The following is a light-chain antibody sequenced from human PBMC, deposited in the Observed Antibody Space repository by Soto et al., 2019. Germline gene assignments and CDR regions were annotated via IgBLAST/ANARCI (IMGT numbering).Light chain of an antibody. V-gene: IGKV1-5*01. CDR1: QSISSY. J-gene: IGKJ4*01. CDR3: QQYDNYPLT. CDR2: DAS. Sequence: DIQMTQSPSSLSASVGDRVTITCRASQSISSYLNWYQQKPGKAPKLLIFDASRLESGVPSRFSGSASGTEFTLTISSLQPDDFATYYCQQYDNYPLTFGGGTKVDI.